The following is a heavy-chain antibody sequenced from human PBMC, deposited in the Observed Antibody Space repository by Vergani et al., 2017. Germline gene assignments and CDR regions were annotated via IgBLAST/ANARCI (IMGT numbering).Heavy chain of an antibody. Sequence: QLHLQESGPGLVKPSETLSLTCTVSGGPITSSSYYWGWIRQPPGKGLAWIGNIYHSGGAYYNPSLKGRVTISVDTSKNQFSLEVTSVTAADTAIYFCARTESFILRYFHWALWGQGTLVTVSS. CDR3: ARTESFILRYFHWAL. V-gene: IGHV4-39*01. CDR1: GGPITSSSYY. CDR2: IYHSGGA. J-gene: IGHJ4*02. D-gene: IGHD3-9*01.